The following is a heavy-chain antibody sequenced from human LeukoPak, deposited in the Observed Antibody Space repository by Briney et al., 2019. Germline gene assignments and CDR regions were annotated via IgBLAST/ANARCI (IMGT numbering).Heavy chain of an antibody. CDR2: INHGGST. CDR1: SGSFSGYY. CDR3: ARGRIAAADYNWFDP. Sequence: PAETLALTCAVYSGSFSGYYWSWIRQPPGKGLEGIGEINHGGSTKYNPSLKSRVTVLLDTSKSQFSLRLRSVTAADTAVYYCARGRIAAADYNWFDPWGQGILVTVSS. J-gene: IGHJ5*02. V-gene: IGHV4-34*01. D-gene: IGHD6-13*01.